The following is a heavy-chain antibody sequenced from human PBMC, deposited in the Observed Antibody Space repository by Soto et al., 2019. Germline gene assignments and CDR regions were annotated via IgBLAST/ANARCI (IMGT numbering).Heavy chain of an antibody. CDR2: ISSSSSTI. D-gene: IGHD2-21*01. V-gene: IGHV3-48*02. J-gene: IGHJ4*02. CDR3: ARDPPGCGGGPCLDF. CDR1: GFTFSSFS. Sequence: EVQLMESGGGLVQPGGSLRLSCAASGFTFSSFSMHWVRQAPGKGLEWVSYISSSSSTIYYADSVRGRFTISRDNAKNPLYLKMNSLRDEDTVVFYCARDPPGCGGGPCLDFWARGPLVPFPS.